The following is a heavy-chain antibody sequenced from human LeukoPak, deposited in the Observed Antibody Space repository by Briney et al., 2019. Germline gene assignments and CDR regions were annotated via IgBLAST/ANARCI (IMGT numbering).Heavy chain of an antibody. V-gene: IGHV4-59*08. CDR2: SGYSGVT. CDR1: GGSISSHH. D-gene: IGHD3/OR15-3a*01. Sequence: PSETLSLTCIVSGGSISSHHWSWIRQPPGKGLEWIGYSGYSGVTNYNPYNPSLRSRVTISIDTSKNQFSLSLTSVTAADTAVYFCAVLFAGLGGRGTWGQGTQVTVSS. J-gene: IGHJ5*02. CDR3: AVLFAGLGGRGT.